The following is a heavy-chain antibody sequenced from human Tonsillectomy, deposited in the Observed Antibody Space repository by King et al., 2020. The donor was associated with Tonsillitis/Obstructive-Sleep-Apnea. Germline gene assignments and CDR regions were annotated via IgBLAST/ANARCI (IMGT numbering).Heavy chain of an antibody. CDR1: GFTFSSYS. V-gene: IGHV3-21*01. J-gene: IGHJ4*02. CDR3: ARDVGPTSSSSQGH. CDR2: ISSSSNYI. D-gene: IGHD6-13*01. Sequence: VQLVESGGGLVKPGGSLRLSCAASGFTFSSYSMNWVRQAPGKGLEWVSSISSSSNYIFYADTVKGRFTISRDNAKNSLYLQMNSLRAEDTAVYYCARDVGPTSSSSQGHWGQGTLVTVSS.